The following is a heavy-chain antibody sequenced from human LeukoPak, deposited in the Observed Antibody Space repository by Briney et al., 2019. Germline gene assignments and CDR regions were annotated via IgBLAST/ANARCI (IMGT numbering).Heavy chain of an antibody. CDR3: ARLYCSSTSCYTGYYYYGMDV. V-gene: IGHV1-18*01. D-gene: IGHD2-2*02. CDR1: GYTFTSYG. CDR2: ISAYNGNT. Sequence: ASVKVSCKASGYTFTSYGISWVRQAPGQGLEWMGWISAYNGNTNYAQKLQGRVTMTTDTSTSTAYMELRSLRSDDTAVYYCARLYCSSTSCYTGYYYYGMDVCGQGTTVTVSS. J-gene: IGHJ6*02.